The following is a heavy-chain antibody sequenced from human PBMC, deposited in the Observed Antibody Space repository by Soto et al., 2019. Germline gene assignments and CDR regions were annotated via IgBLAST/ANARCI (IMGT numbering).Heavy chain of an antibody. V-gene: IGHV3-33*01. D-gene: IGHD2-8*02. CDR3: ARDCGRGWWFNGGPFDAFDI. Sequence: QVQLVESGGGVVQPGRSLRLSCAASGFTFSSYGMHWVRQAPGKGLEWVAVIWYDGSNKYYADSVKGRFTISRDNSKNTLYLQMNSLRAEDTAVYYCARDCGRGWWFNGGPFDAFDIWGQGTMVTVSS. J-gene: IGHJ3*02. CDR1: GFTFSSYG. CDR2: IWYDGSNK.